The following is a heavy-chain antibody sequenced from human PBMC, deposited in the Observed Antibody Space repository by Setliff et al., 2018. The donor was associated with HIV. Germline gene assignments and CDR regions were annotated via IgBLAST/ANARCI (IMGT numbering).Heavy chain of an antibody. D-gene: IGHD2-21*02. V-gene: IGHV1-3*01. CDR1: GDTLSIHP. Sequence: ASVKVSCKASGDTLSIHPISWVRQAPGQRLEWMGWVNADNGNTKYSEKFQGRVTITRDTSASTAYMELSSLRPEDTAVYYCASPTAIPHWGQGTLVTVSS. CDR2: VNADNGNT. CDR3: ASPTAIPH. J-gene: IGHJ4*02.